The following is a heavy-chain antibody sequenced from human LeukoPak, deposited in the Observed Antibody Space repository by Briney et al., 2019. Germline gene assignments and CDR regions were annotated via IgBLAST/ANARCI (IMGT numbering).Heavy chain of an antibody. CDR1: GVSISSGGYY. Sequence: SQTLSLTCTVSGVSISSGGYYWSWIRQHPGKGLEWIGYIYYSGSTYYNPSLKSRVTISVDTSKNQFSLKLSSVTAADTAVYYCARGREAAGFDYWGQGTLVTVSS. D-gene: IGHD6-25*01. CDR2: IYYSGST. CDR3: ARGREAAGFDY. V-gene: IGHV4-31*03. J-gene: IGHJ4*02.